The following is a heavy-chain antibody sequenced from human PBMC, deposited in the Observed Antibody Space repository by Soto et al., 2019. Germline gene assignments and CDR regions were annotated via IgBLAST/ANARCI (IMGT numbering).Heavy chain of an antibody. Sequence: QVQLVQSGAEVKKPGSSVKVSCKASGGTFSSYAISWVRQAPGQGLEWMGGSIPIFGTANYAQKFQGRVTITADESTSTAYMELSRLRSEDTAVYYCARMVEYSSSSDDYFDYWGQGNLVTVSS. J-gene: IGHJ4*02. CDR2: SIPIFGTA. V-gene: IGHV1-69*12. CDR3: ARMVEYSSSSDDYFDY. CDR1: GGTFSSYA. D-gene: IGHD6-6*01.